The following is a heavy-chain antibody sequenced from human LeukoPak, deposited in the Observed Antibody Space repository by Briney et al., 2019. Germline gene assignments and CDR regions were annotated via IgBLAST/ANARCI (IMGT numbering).Heavy chain of an antibody. Sequence: GGSLRLSCAASGLTFSTFSMNWVRQAPGKRPEWVSYISSSSSTIYYADSVKGRFTISRDNAKNSLYLQMNSLRAEDTAVYYCARVRISSGPGGYYFDYWGQGTLVTVSS. J-gene: IGHJ4*02. CDR1: GLTFSTFS. V-gene: IGHV3-48*04. CDR2: ISSSSSTI. CDR3: ARVRISSGPGGYYFDY. D-gene: IGHD6-19*01.